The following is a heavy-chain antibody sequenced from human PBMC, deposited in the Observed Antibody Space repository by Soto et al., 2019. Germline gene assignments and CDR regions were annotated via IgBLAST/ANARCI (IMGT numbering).Heavy chain of an antibody. J-gene: IGHJ4*02. Sequence: SETLSLTCTVSGGSIRSYYWTWIRQPPGKGLEWLGYIFYSGSAFYNPSLKSRVTISIRTSKSQFSLQLTSVTAADTAVYYCARGAADTAMVDSWGQGTLVTV. V-gene: IGHV4-59*01. CDR1: GGSIRSYY. CDR2: IFYSGSA. CDR3: ARGAADTAMVDS. D-gene: IGHD5-18*01.